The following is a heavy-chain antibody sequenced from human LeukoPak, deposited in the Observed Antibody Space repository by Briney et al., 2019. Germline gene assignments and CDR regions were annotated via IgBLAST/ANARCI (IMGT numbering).Heavy chain of an antibody. CDR1: GFTFNTYT. D-gene: IGHD3-3*01. CDR2: ISGSGGST. CDR3: AKDPYYDFWSGHR. Sequence: GGSLRLSCAASGFTFNTYTMNWVRQAPGKGLEWVSAISGSGGSTYYADSVKGRFTISRDNSKNTLYLQMNSLRAEDTAVYYCAKDPYYDFWSGHRWGQETLVTVSS. V-gene: IGHV3-23*01. J-gene: IGHJ4*02.